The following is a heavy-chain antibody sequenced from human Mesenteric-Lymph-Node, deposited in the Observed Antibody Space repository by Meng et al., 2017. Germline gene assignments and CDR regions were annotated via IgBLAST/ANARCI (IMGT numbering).Heavy chain of an antibody. CDR3: TTQYLRRDGYNAYYFDY. D-gene: IGHD5-24*01. CDR1: GFTFSNAW. V-gene: IGHV3-15*01. J-gene: IGHJ4*02. CDR2: IKSKTDGGTT. Sequence: GESLKISCAASGFTFSNAWMSWVRQAPGKGLEWVGRIKSKTDGGTTDYAAPVKGRFTISRDDSKNTLYLQMNSLKTEDTAVYYCTTQYLRRDGYNAYYFDYWARG.